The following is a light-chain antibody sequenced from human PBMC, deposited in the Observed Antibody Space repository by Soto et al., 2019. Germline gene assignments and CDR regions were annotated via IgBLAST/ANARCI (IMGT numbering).Light chain of an antibody. Sequence: EIVLTQSPGTLSLSPGERATLSCRASQSVSSSYLAWYQQKLGQAPRLLIYGASSRATGIPDRFSGSGSGTDFTLTISRLEPEDFAVYYCQQYGSLPWTFDQGTKVEIK. V-gene: IGKV3-20*01. CDR3: QQYGSLPWT. J-gene: IGKJ1*01. CDR2: GAS. CDR1: QSVSSSY.